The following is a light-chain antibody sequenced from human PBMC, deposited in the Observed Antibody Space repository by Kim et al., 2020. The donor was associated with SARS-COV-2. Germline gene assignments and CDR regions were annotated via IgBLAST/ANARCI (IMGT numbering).Light chain of an antibody. V-gene: IGKV1-27*01. CDR2: RAY. J-gene: IGKJ1*01. Sequence: DIQMTQSPSSLSASVGDRVTITCRSSQDISKLLAWYQQKLGKAPNLLIFRAYVLQSGVPSRFSGGGSGTDFTLTISSLQPEDVATYYCQRYNTAPWTFGQGTKVDIK. CDR3: QRYNTAPWT. CDR1: QDISKL.